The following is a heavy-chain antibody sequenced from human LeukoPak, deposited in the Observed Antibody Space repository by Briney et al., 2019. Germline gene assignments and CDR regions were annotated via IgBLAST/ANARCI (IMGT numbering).Heavy chain of an antibody. CDR2: ISGSGDST. Sequence: PGGSLRLSCTVSGFTFSSYWMHWVRQAPGKGLEWVSGISGSGDSTYYADSVRGRFTISRDNSKNTLYLQMSGLRVEDTAVYYCAKLTGSGYSYGYFDYWGQGTLVTVSS. J-gene: IGHJ4*02. CDR3: AKLTGSGYSYGYFDY. D-gene: IGHD5-18*01. V-gene: IGHV3-23*01. CDR1: GFTFSSYW.